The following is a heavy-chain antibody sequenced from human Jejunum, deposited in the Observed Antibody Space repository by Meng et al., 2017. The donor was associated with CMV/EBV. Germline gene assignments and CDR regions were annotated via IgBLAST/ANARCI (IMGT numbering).Heavy chain of an antibody. CDR1: Y. CDR3: ARDIGTDDSSGYYYDYYYYGMDV. J-gene: IGHJ6*02. CDR2: IYYRGST. D-gene: IGHD3-22*01. V-gene: IGHV4-39*07. Sequence: YWGWIRHPPGKGLEWIGTIYYRGSTYYNPSLKSRVTISLDTSKNQFSLKLSSVTAADTAVYYCARDIGTDDSSGYYYDYYYYGMDVWGHGTTVTVSS.